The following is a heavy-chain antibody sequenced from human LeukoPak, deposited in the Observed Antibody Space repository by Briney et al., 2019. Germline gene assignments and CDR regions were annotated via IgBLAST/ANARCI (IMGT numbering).Heavy chain of an antibody. CDR3: ARGPIAARPDNWFDP. J-gene: IGHJ5*02. CDR1: GGTSSSYA. CDR2: IIPIFGTA. D-gene: IGHD6-6*01. Sequence: SVKVSCKASGGTSSSYAISWVRQAPGQGLEWMGRIIPIFGTANYAQKFQGRVTITTDESTSTAYMELSSLRSEDTAVYYCARGPIAARPDNWFDPWGQGTLVTVSS. V-gene: IGHV1-69*05.